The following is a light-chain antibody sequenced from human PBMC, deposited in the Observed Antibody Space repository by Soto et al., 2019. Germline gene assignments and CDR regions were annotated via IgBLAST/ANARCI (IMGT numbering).Light chain of an antibody. Sequence: DIQMTQSPSSLSASVGDRVIITCRASEGVRTHLNWYQQRPGKVPKLLINDISNLQRGVPSRFSGSGSGTDFTLTISSLQPEDIATYFSQQSFRMPTLGQGTKVDIK. J-gene: IGKJ1*01. CDR1: EGVRTH. CDR2: DIS. CDR3: QQSFRMPT. V-gene: IGKV1-39*01.